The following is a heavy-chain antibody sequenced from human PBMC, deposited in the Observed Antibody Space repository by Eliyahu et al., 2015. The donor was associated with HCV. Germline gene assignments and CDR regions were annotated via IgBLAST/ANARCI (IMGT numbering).Heavy chain of an antibody. D-gene: IGHD3/OR15-3a*01. CDR3: AHRGTETGQRGAFDV. CDR2: IYWDDDK. CDR1: GFSFNTGGVA. Sequence: QITLKESGPTLVKPTQTLTLTCSFSGFSFNTGGVAVGWIRQPPGKALEWLALIYWDDDKRYSPSLRSRLVITKDTSKNQVVLTLLNMDPVDTATYYCAHRGTETGQRGAFDVWGHGTVVTVSS. J-gene: IGHJ3*01. V-gene: IGHV2-5*02.